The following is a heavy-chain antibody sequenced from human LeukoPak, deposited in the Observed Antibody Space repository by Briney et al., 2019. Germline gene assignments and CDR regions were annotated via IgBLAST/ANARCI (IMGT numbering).Heavy chain of an antibody. J-gene: IGHJ4*02. CDR2: IYQNGST. V-gene: IGHV4-61*01. CDR1: GGSVSSISYY. CDR3: AKVSNGWPYFFDS. D-gene: IGHD6-19*01. Sequence: SETLSLTCTVSGGSVSSISYYWTWIRQSPGKGLEWIGHIYQNGSTNYFPSLKTRLTISLDTSKNQFSLKLSSVTAADTAVYSCAKVSNGWPYFFDSWGQRVQVTVSS.